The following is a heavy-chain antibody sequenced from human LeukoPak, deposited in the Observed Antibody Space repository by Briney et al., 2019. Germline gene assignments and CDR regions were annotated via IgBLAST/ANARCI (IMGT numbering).Heavy chain of an antibody. Sequence: PGGSLRLSCAGSGFTFSNYEMVWLRQAPGKGLEWISYISSSGSTIYYADSVKGRFTVSRDDAENSLYLHMSSLGAEDTAVYYCARDRIMVVGPYNWFDPWGQGTLVTVSS. J-gene: IGHJ5*02. CDR2: ISSSGSTI. CDR1: GFTFSNYE. V-gene: IGHV3-48*03. CDR3: ARDRIMVVGPYNWFDP. D-gene: IGHD2-15*01.